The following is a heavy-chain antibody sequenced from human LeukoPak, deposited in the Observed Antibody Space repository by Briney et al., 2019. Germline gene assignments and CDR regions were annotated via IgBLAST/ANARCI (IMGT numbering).Heavy chain of an antibody. CDR3: ARQEAVAGCLY. D-gene: IGHD6-19*01. CDR1: GYSFTTYW. CDR2: IYPGDSDT. J-gene: IGHJ4*02. Sequence: GESLKISCYGSGYSFTTYWIAWVRQMPGKGLEWMGIIYPGDSDTRYSPSFQGQVTISADKSISTAYLQWSSLKASDTAMYYCARQEAVAGCLYWGQGTLVTVSS. V-gene: IGHV5-51*01.